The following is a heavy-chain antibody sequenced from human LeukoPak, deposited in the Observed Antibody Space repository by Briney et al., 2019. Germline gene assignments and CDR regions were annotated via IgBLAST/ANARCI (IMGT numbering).Heavy chain of an antibody. Sequence: SETLSLTCAVYGGSFSGYYWSWIRQPPGKGLEWIGEINHSGSTNYNPSLKSRVTISVDTSKNQFSLKLSSVTAADTAVYYCARGRFSSSWRRGWFDPWGQGTLSPSPQ. V-gene: IGHV4-34*01. CDR1: GGSFSGYY. CDR2: INHSGST. D-gene: IGHD6-13*01. CDR3: ARGRFSSSWRRGWFDP. J-gene: IGHJ5*02.